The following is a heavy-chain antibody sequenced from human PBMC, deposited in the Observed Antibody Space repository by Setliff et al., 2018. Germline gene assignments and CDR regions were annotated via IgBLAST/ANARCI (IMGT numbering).Heavy chain of an antibody. V-gene: IGHV1-69*05. D-gene: IGHD3-10*01. CDR1: GGTFSSYG. CDR3: ARCYYYGSGSYSCCDY. CDR2: TIPMFGTT. J-gene: IGHJ4*02. Sequence: GASVKVSCKASGGTFSSYGISWVRQAPGQGLEWMGGTIPMFGTTNYARKFQGRVTIITDESTSTAYMQLSSLGSEDTAVYYCARCYYYGSGSYSCCDYWGQGTLVTVSS.